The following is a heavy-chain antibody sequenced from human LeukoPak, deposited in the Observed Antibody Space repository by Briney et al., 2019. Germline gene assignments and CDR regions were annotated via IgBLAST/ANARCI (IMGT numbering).Heavy chain of an antibody. V-gene: IGHV3-74*01. CDR3: ARDGYNLDAFDI. J-gene: IGHJ3*02. CDR1: GFTFSSYW. CDR2: INGDGSST. Sequence: GGSLRLSCSASGFTFSSYWMHWVRQAPGKGLVWVSRINGDGSSTSYADSVKGRFTIFRDNAKNTLYLQMSSLSAEDTAVYYCARDGYNLDAFDIWGQGTMVTVSS. D-gene: IGHD5-24*01.